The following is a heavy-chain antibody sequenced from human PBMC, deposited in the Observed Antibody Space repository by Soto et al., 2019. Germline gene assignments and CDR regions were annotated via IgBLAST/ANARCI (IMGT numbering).Heavy chain of an antibody. V-gene: IGHV1-69*02. CDR1: GGTFSSYT. J-gene: IGHJ6*02. CDR2: IIPILGIA. Sequence: SVKVSCKASGGTFSSYTISWVRQAPGRGLEWMGRIIPILGIANYAQKFQGRVTITADKSTSTAYMELSSLRSEDTAVYYCATFRGSGYTGYYYGMDVWGQGTTVTVSS. D-gene: IGHD3-22*01. CDR3: ATFRGSGYTGYYYGMDV.